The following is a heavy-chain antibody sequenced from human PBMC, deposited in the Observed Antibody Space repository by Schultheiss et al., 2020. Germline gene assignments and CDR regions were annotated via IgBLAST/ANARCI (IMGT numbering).Heavy chain of an antibody. CDR2: ISYDGSNE. Sequence: GESLKISCAASGFTFSSHGMHWVRQAPGKGLEWVTFISYDGSNEYYADSVKGRFTISRDNSKNTLYLQMNSLRAEDTAVYYCAKDQAGYCFSSNCFNGMDVWGQGTTVTVSS. D-gene: IGHD2-2*03. CDR3: AKDQAGYCFSSNCFNGMDV. CDR1: GFTFSSHG. J-gene: IGHJ6*02. V-gene: IGHV3-30*18.